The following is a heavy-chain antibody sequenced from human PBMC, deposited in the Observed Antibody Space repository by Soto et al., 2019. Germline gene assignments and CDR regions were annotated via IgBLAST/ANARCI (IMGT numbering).Heavy chain of an antibody. Sequence: SEPLSHTCTVSGGSVSSGSYYCSWIRQPPGKGLEWIGYIYYSGSTNYNPSLKRRVTISVDTSKNQFSLKLSSVTAADTAVYYCAREVRAGESNMGLIVDAFDIWGQGTMVTVSS. CDR3: AREVRAGESNMGLIVDAFDI. V-gene: IGHV4-61*01. CDR1: GGSVSSGSYY. J-gene: IGHJ3*02. CDR2: IYYSGST. D-gene: IGHD2-21*01.